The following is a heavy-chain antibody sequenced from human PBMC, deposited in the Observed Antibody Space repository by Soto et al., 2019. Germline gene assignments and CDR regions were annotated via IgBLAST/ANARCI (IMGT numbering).Heavy chain of an antibody. D-gene: IGHD3-10*01. V-gene: IGHV1-46*01. CDR3: ARGPRERFGELLARWGAYYFYY. CDR1: GYTFTSYY. Sequence: QVQLVQSGAEGKKPGASVKVYCKASGYTFTSYYMHWVRQAPGQGLEWMGIINPSGGSTSYAQKFQGTVTMTRDTPTSTVYMELSSLRSEETAVYYCARGPRERFGELLARWGAYYFYYCCQGTLDTV. J-gene: IGHJ4*02. CDR2: INPSGGST.